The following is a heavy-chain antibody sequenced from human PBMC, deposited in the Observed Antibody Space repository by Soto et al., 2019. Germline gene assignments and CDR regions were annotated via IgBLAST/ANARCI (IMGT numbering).Heavy chain of an antibody. V-gene: IGHV3-30*03. CDR2: ISYDGSNK. Sequence: PGGSLRLSCAASGFTFSSYGMHWVRQAPGKGLEWVAVISYDGSNKYYADSVKGRFTISRDNSKNTLYLQMNSLRAEDTAVYYCAREPNSYGPSTAFDIWGQGTMVTVSS. D-gene: IGHD5-18*01. CDR1: GFTFSSYG. J-gene: IGHJ3*02. CDR3: AREPNSYGPSTAFDI.